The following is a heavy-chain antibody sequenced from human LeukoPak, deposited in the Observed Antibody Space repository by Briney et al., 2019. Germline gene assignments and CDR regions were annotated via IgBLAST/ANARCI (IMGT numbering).Heavy chain of an antibody. CDR2: ISYDGSNK. Sequence: GGSLRLSCAASGVTFSSYAMHWVRQAPGRGLEWVAVISYDGSNKYYADSVKGRFTISRDNAKNTLYLQMNSLRAEDTAMYYCASGTHSKGDYWGQGTLVTVSS. CDR3: ASGTHSKGDY. J-gene: IGHJ4*02. V-gene: IGHV3-30-3*01. CDR1: GVTFSSYA. D-gene: IGHD4-11*01.